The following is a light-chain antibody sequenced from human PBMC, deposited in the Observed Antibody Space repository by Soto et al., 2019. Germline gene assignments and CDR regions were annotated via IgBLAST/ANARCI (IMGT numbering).Light chain of an antibody. CDR3: QQYGTSPIT. J-gene: IGKJ5*01. CDR1: QTVSSY. Sequence: ENVLTQSPGTLSLSPGERATLSCRASQTVSSYLTWYQQRPGQAPRLLIYGASKRATGIPDRFSGSGSGTDFTLTISRLEPEDFALSDCQQYGTSPITFGHVTRLEIK. CDR2: GAS. V-gene: IGKV3-20*01.